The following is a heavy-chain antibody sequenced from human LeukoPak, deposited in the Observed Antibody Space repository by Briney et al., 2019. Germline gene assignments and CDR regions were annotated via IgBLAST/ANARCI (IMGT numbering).Heavy chain of an antibody. Sequence: PGGSLRLSCAASGFTFSNYAMSWVRQAPGKGLEWVSSISSSGGGTSYADSVTGGVTISRDNPKNTLSLQINSLKAEDTAVYYCAKINSGSYTDYWGQGTLVTVSS. CDR1: GFTFSNYA. D-gene: IGHD1-26*01. J-gene: IGHJ4*02. CDR2: ISSSGGGT. CDR3: AKINSGSYTDY. V-gene: IGHV3-23*01.